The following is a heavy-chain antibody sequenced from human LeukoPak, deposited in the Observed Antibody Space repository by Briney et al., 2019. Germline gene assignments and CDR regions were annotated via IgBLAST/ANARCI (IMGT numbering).Heavy chain of an antibody. CDR2: IYYSGST. D-gene: IGHD6-19*01. CDR3: ARAYSSGWYWGGYYFDY. J-gene: IGHJ4*02. Sequence: SETLSLTCTVSGYSISSGYYWGWIRQPPGKGLEWIGYIYYSGSTNYNPSLKSRVTISVDTSKNQFSLKLSSVTAADTAVYYCARAYSSGWYWGGYYFDYWGQGTLVTVSS. CDR1: GYSISSGYY. V-gene: IGHV4-61*01.